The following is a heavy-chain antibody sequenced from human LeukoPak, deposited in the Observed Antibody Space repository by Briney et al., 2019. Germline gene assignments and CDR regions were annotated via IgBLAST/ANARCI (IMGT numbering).Heavy chain of an antibody. CDR2: IYGGGST. CDR3: ASPYYDILIGYSYGMDV. D-gene: IGHD3-9*01. CDR1: GFIFSSYG. Sequence: PGGSLRLSCEASGFIFSSYGMSWVRQAPGKGLEWVSVIYGGGSTYYADSVKGRFTISRDNSKNTLFLQMNSLRAEDTAVYYCASPYYDILIGYSYGMDVWGQGTTVTVSS. J-gene: IGHJ6*02. V-gene: IGHV3-66*01.